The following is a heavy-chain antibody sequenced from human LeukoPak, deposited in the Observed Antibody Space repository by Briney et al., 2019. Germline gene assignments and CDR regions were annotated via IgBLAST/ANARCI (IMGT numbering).Heavy chain of an antibody. Sequence: GGSLSLSCAASGFTFSSYSMNWVRQAAGKGLEWVSSISSSSSYLYYADSVKGRFTISRDNAKNPLYLQMNSLRAEDTAVYYCAKENWFAPWGQGTLVTVSS. CDR1: GFTFSSYS. CDR3: AKENWFAP. J-gene: IGHJ5*02. V-gene: IGHV3-21*01. CDR2: ISSSSSYL.